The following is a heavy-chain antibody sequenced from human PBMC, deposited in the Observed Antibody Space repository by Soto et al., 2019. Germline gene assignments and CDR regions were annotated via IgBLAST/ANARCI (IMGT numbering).Heavy chain of an antibody. V-gene: IGHV1-69*01. CDR1: GGAFSSYA. D-gene: IGHD5-18*01. CDR3: ARRRLGYGAWYFDF. CDR2: NLPLFNIS. Sequence: QVQLVQSGAEVKKPGSSVKVSCKASGGAFSSYAISWVRQAPGQGLGWMGGNLPLFNISNYAQKFQGRVNITEDEPTTTAYMDLSNLTSEDAAVYYCARRRLGYGAWYFDFWGRGTLITVSS. J-gene: IGHJ2*01.